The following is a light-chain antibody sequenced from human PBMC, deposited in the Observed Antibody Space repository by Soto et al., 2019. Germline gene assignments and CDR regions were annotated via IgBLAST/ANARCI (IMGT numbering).Light chain of an antibody. CDR2: STN. J-gene: IGLJ1*01. CDR3: VLFMGSAIYV. Sequence: QTVVTQEPSFSVSPGGTVTLTCGLSSGSVSTNNYPSWYQQTPGQAPRTLVYSTNTRSSGVPDRFSGSILGNKAALTITGAQADDESDYSSVLFMGSAIYVFGTGTKVTVL. CDR1: SGSVSTNNY. V-gene: IGLV8-61*01.